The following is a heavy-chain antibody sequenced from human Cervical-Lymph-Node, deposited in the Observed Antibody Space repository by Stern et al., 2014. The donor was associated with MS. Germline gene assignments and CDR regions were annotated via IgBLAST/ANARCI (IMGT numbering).Heavy chain of an antibody. CDR1: GGTFSIYA. V-gene: IGHV1-69*01. D-gene: IGHD5-24*01. J-gene: IGHJ4*02. CDR3: AREGKARDGYNNPFDY. CDR2: IIPIFGTA. Sequence: VQLEESGAEVKKPGSSVKVSCKASGGTFSIYAFSWVRQAPGQGLEWMGGIIPIFGTANYAQKFQGRVTITADESTSTAYMDLSSLRSEDTALYYCAREGKARDGYNNPFDYWGQGTLVTVSS.